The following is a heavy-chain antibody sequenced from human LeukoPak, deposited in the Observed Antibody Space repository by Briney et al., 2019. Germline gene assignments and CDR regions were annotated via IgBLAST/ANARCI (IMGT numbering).Heavy chain of an antibody. J-gene: IGHJ3*01. D-gene: IGHD4-17*01. Sequence: SETLSLTCAVSGYSISNDYYWGWIRQPPGRGLEWNGHIYHSGSGYYNPSLKSRVAMSVDTSKNQFSLKLSSVTAVDTAVYYCTRKATTGPTKAAFDVWGQGTMVTVSS. CDR2: IYHSGSG. CDR3: TRKATTGPTKAAFDV. V-gene: IGHV4-28*01. CDR1: GYSISNDYY.